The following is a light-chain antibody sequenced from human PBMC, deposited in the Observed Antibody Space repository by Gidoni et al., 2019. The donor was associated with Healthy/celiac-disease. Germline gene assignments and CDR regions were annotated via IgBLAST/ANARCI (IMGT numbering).Light chain of an antibody. J-gene: IGKJ1*01. CDR2: KAS. V-gene: IGKV1-5*03. CDR1: QRISSW. Sequence: DIQMTQSPSTLSASVGDRVTITCRASQRISSWLAWYQQKPGKAPKLLIYKASCLESGVPSSFSGSGSGTEFTLTISNLQPDDFATYYCQQYNSYSLTFGQGTKVEIK. CDR3: QQYNSYSLT.